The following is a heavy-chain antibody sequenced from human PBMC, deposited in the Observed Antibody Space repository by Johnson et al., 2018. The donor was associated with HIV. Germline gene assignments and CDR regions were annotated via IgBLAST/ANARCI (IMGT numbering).Heavy chain of an antibody. J-gene: IGHJ3*02. D-gene: IGHD2-2*01. Sequence: QVQLVESGGGLVKPGGSLRLSCAASGFRVSDHYMSWIRQAPGKGLEWVSDISSSGSTIFYAASVEGRFTISRDNAKNSLYLQMNSLRAEDTAVYYCARNGLRPAANGDAFDIWGQGTMVTVSS. CDR2: ISSSGSTI. CDR3: ARNGLRPAANGDAFDI. CDR1: GFRVSDHY. V-gene: IGHV3-11*04.